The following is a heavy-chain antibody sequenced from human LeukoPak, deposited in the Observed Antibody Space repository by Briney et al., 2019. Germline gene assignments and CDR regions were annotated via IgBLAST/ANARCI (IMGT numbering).Heavy chain of an antibody. CDR2: IYYSGST. V-gene: IGHV4-59*01. Sequence: PSETLSLTCTVSGGSISSYYWSWIRQPPGKGLEWIGYIYYSGSTNYNPSLKSRVTISVDTSKNQFSLKLSSVTAADTAVYYCVREDYRPNSPFDYWGQGTLVTVSS. CDR1: GGSISSYY. CDR3: VREDYRPNSPFDY. J-gene: IGHJ4*02. D-gene: IGHD3-16*02.